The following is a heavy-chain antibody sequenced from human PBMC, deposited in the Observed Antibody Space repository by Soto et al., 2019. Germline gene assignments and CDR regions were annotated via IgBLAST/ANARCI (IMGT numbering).Heavy chain of an antibody. V-gene: IGHV4-59*01. Sequence: SETLSLTCTVSGGSISSYYWSWIRQPPGKGLEWIGYIYYTGSTNYNPSLKSRVTISVDTSKNQFSLKLSSVTAADTAVYYCARAKTYYYDTSGHHFDYWGQGTLVTVS. J-gene: IGHJ4*02. CDR1: GGSISSYY. CDR2: IYYTGST. CDR3: ARAKTYYYDTSGHHFDY. D-gene: IGHD3-22*01.